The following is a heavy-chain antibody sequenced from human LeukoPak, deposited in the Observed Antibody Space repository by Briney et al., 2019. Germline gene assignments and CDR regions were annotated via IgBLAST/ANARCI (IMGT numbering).Heavy chain of an antibody. J-gene: IGHJ3*02. CDR1: GYTFTSYY. CDR2: INPSGGST. D-gene: IGHD2-2*02. V-gene: IGHV1-46*01. CDR3: ARVARYCSSTSCYTPYAFDI. Sequence: ASVKVSCKASGYTFTSYYMHWVRQAPGQGLEWMGIINPSGGSTSYAQKFQGRVTMTRDTSTSTVYMELSSLRSGDTAVYYCARVARYCSSTSCYTPYAFDIWGQGTMVTVSS.